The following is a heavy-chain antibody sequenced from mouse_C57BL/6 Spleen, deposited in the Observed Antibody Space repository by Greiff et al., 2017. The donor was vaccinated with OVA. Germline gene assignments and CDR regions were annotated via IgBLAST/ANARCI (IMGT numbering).Heavy chain of an antibody. CDR2: IYPGSGST. CDR1: GYTFTSYW. D-gene: IGHD1-1*01. V-gene: IGHV1-55*01. Sequence: VQLQQPGAELVKPGASVKMSCKASGYTFTSYWITWVKQRPGQGLEWIGDIYPGSGSTNYNEKFKSKATLTVDTSSSTAYMQLSSLTSEDSAVYDDARSGYCGSSLFDYWGQGTTLTVSS. CDR3: ARSGYCGSSLFDY. J-gene: IGHJ2*01.